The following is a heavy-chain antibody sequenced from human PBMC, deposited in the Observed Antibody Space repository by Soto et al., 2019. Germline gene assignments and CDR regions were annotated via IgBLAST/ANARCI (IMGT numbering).Heavy chain of an antibody. CDR1: GFSVSTTY. D-gene: IGHD6-19*01. J-gene: IGHJ4*02. Sequence: SETLSLTCTVSGFSVSTTYWSWVRQSPGKGPEWIGYVYHSGSTTYSPSLKSRVTISVDTSKNQFSLRLRSVTAADTAVYYCARIPHSSASFDYWGQGNLVTVSS. CDR3: ARIPHSSASFDY. CDR2: VYHSGST. V-gene: IGHV4-59*02.